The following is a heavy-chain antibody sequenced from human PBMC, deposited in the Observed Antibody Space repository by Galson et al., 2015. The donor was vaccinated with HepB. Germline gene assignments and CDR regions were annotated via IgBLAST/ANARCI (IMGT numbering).Heavy chain of an antibody. CDR2: IYHSGST. CDR3: ARGVYYDFWSGGPNWFDP. V-gene: IGHV4-4*02. CDR1: GGSISSSNW. J-gene: IGHJ5*02. Sequence: ETLSLTCAVSGGSISSSNWWSWVRQPPGKGLEWIGEIYHSGSTNYNPSLKSRVTISVDKSKNQFSLKLSSVTAADTAVYYCARGVYYDFWSGGPNWFDPWGQGTLVTVSS. D-gene: IGHD3-3*01.